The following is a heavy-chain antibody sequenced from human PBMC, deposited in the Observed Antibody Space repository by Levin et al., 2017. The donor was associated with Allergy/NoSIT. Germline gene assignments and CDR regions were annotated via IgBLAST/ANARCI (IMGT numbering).Heavy chain of an antibody. CDR1: GYTLRSYG. CDR3: AGQRIAGNGPPDS. J-gene: IGHJ4*02. V-gene: IGHV1-18*01. D-gene: IGHD2-21*01. CDR2: ISSYSGDT. Sequence: PGESLKISCRTSGYTLRSYGISWVRQAPGRGLEWMGWISSYSGDTNYAQKFQGRVTVTLDTSTNTAFMVLRTLRSDDTAVYYCAGQRIAGNGPPDSWGQGTLLTVSS.